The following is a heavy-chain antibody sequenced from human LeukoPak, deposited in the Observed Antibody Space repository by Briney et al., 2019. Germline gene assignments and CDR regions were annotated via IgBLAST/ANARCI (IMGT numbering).Heavy chain of an antibody. D-gene: IGHD3-22*01. CDR1: GGSFSDYF. J-gene: IGHJ4*02. Sequence: PSETLSLTCAVYGGSFSDYFWSWIRQPPGKGLEWIGEISHSGSTTYNPSLRSRVTISGDTSKKQFSLKLSSVTAADTAVYYCVTYYYGSSAPKRNYWGQGILDTVSS. CDR2: ISHSGST. CDR3: VTYYYGSSAPKRNY. V-gene: IGHV4-34*01.